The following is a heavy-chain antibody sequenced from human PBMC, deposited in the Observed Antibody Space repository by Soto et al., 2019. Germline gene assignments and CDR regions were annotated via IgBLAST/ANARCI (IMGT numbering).Heavy chain of an antibody. Sequence: QVQLQESGPGLVRPSQTLTLTCNVSGGSISSDHYHWTWIRQPPGKGLEWLGYIHYSGSVHYNPSLQSRVTMSVDTSKNLFSLKLSSVTAADTAVYFCVREDDGGDRDYYGLDVWGQGTTVTVSS. J-gene: IGHJ6*02. CDR2: IHYSGSV. CDR3: VREDDGGDRDYYGLDV. D-gene: IGHD2-21*02. V-gene: IGHV4-30-4*01. CDR1: GGSISSDHYH.